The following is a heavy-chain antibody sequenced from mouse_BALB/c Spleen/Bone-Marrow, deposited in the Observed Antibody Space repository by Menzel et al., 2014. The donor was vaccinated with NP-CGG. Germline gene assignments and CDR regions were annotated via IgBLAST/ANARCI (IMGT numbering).Heavy chain of an antibody. CDR3: TRTYDYDEGDFDY. V-gene: IGHV1-69*02. CDR1: GYTFTSYW. J-gene: IGHJ2*01. Sequence: QVQLQQSGAELVRPGASVKLSCKASGYTFTSYWINWVKQRPGQGLEWIGNIYPSDSYTNYNQKFKDKATLTVDKSSSTAYMQLSSPTSEDSAVYYCTRTYDYDEGDFDYWGRGTTLTVSS. D-gene: IGHD2-4*01. CDR2: IYPSDSYT.